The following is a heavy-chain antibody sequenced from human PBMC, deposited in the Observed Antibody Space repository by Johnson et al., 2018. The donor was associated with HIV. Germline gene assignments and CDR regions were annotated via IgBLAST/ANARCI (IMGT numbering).Heavy chain of an antibody. CDR3: ARDTGLLWFRDFPDAFDI. D-gene: IGHD3-10*01. CDR2: LSSSGSTV. V-gene: IGHV3-48*03. Sequence: VQLVESGGGVVRPGGSLRLSCAASGFTFGSYGIHWVRQAPGKGLEWVSYLSSSGSTVYYADSVKGRFTISRDNAKNSLYLQMNSLRAEDTAVYYCARDTGLLWFRDFPDAFDIWGQGTMVTVSS. J-gene: IGHJ3*02. CDR1: GFTFGSYG.